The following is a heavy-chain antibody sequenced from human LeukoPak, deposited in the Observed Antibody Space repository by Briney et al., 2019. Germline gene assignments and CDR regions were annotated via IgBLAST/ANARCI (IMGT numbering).Heavy chain of an antibody. D-gene: IGHD6-19*01. Sequence: GGSLRLSCATSGFTFSNYGVHWVRQAPGKGLEWVAFISYDGSNKYYVDSVKGRFTISRDNSKNTLYLQMNSLRAEDTAVYYCTTDQQWLVVDGDDYWGQGTLVTVSS. CDR3: TTDQQWLVVDGDDY. CDR2: ISYDGSNK. CDR1: GFTFSNYG. J-gene: IGHJ4*02. V-gene: IGHV3-30*03.